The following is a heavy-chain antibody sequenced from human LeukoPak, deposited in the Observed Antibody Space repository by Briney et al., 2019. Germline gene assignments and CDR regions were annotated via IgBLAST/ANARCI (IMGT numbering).Heavy chain of an antibody. J-gene: IGHJ6*02. V-gene: IGHV4-59*01. CDR1: GGSISSYY. D-gene: IGHD2-2*01. CDR3: ARGCSSTSCYYYYGMDA. Sequence: SETLSLTCTVSGGSISSYYWSWIRQPPGKGLEWIGYIYYSGSTNYNPSLKSRVTISVDTSKNQFSLKLSSVTAADTAVYYCARGCSSTSCYYYYGMDAWGQGTTVTVSS. CDR2: IYYSGST.